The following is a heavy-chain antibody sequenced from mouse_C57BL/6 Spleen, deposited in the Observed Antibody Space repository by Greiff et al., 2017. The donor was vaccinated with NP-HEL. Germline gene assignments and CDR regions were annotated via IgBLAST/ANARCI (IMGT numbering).Heavy chain of an antibody. V-gene: IGHV1-52*01. Sequence: QVQLQQPGAELVRPGSSVKLSCKASGYTFTSYWMHWVKQRPIQGLEWIGNIDPSDSETHYNQKFKDKATLTVDKSSSTAYMQLSSLTSEDSAVYYCARGGYCSGDYWGQGTSVTVSS. CDR2: IDPSDSET. D-gene: IGHD3-2*02. J-gene: IGHJ4*01. CDR1: GYTFTSYW. CDR3: ARGGYCSGDY.